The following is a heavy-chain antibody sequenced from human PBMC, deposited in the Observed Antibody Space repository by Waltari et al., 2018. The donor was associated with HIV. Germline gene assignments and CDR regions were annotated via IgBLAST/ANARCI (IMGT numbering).Heavy chain of an antibody. V-gene: IGHV3-30*03. CDR2: ISFDGSDK. Sequence: QVQLVESGGGVVQPGRPLRLPCAGSGFPFRTFPIHWVRQAPGKGLEWVAGISFDGSDKYYTDSVKGRFTISRDNAKNTLYLQMNSLRAEDTAVYYCATTTDYYDSSGYLGAFDIWGQGTLVTVSS. CDR1: GFPFRTFP. J-gene: IGHJ3*02. CDR3: ATTTDYYDSSGYLGAFDI. D-gene: IGHD3-22*01.